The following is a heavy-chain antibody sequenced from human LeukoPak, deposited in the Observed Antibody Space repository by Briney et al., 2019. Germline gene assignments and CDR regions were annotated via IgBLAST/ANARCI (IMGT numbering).Heavy chain of an antibody. CDR1: GFTFSSYS. CDR2: ISSSSSTM. Sequence: GGSLRLSCAASGFTFSSYSMNWVRQAPGKGLEWVSYISSSSSTMYYADSVKGRFTISRDNAKNSLYLQMNSLRAEDTAVYYCASDVDTAMSIAFDIWGQGTMVTVSS. D-gene: IGHD5-18*01. V-gene: IGHV3-48*01. J-gene: IGHJ3*02. CDR3: ASDVDTAMSIAFDI.